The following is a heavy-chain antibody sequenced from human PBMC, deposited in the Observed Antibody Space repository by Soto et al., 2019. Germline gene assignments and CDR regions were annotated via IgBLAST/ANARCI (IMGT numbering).Heavy chain of an antibody. Sequence: GASVKVSCKVSGYTLTELSMHWVRQAPGRGLEWMGGFDPEDGETIYAQKFQGRVTMTEDTSTDTAYMELSSLRSEDTAVYYCATSTVTIFSVAFDIWGQGTMVTVSS. CDR1: GYTLTELS. D-gene: IGHD4-17*01. V-gene: IGHV1-24*01. CDR3: ATSTVTIFSVAFDI. CDR2: FDPEDGET. J-gene: IGHJ3*02.